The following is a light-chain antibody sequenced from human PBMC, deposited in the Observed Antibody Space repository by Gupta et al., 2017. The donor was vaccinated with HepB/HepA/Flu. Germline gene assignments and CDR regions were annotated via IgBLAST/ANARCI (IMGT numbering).Light chain of an antibody. CDR2: DAS. V-gene: IGKV1-33*01. CDR1: QDISNY. Sequence: DIQMTQSXXSLSASVGDRVTITCQASQDISNYLNWYQQKPGKAPKLLIYDASNLETGVPSRFSGSGSGTDFTFTISSLQPEDIATYYCQQYDNLLLTFGGGTKVEIK. J-gene: IGKJ4*01. CDR3: QQYDNLLLT.